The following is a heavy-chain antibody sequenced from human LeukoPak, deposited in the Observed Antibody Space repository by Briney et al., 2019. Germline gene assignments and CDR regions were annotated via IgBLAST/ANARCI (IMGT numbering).Heavy chain of an antibody. CDR2: ISSSSSTI. Sequence: QTGGSLRLSCAASGFTFSSYSMNWVRQAPGKGLEWVSYISSSSSTIYYADSVKGRFTISRDNSKNTLYLQMNSLRAEDTAVYYCARDFGGSPFDYWGQGTLVTVSS. V-gene: IGHV3-48*04. CDR3: ARDFGGSPFDY. CDR1: GFTFSSYS. D-gene: IGHD6-25*01. J-gene: IGHJ4*02.